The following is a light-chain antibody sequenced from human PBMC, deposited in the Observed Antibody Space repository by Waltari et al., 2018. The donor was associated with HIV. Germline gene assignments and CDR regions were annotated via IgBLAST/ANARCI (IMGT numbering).Light chain of an antibody. Sequence: SYVLTQPPSVSVAPGETARLPCGGSAVGSKSAHWYQQKPGQAPMLVIFYDSDRSSEIPDRFSGFVSGNTATLTISGVEAGDKADYYCQVWDRNSNHYVFGSGTKVTVL. J-gene: IGLJ1*01. CDR3: QVWDRNSNHYV. CDR1: AVGSKS. V-gene: IGLV3-21*04. CDR2: YDS.